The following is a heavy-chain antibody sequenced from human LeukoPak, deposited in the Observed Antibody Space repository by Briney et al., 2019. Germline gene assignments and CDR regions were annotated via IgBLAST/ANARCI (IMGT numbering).Heavy chain of an antibody. D-gene: IGHD6-13*01. Sequence: SETLSLTCTVSGGSISSYYWSWIRQPAGKGLEWIGRIFYSGSTYYNPSLKSRVTISVDTAKNQFSLKLSSVTAADTAVYYCARRSSWAFGYWGQGTLVAVSS. V-gene: IGHV4-59*05. CDR1: GGSISSYY. CDR3: ARRSSWAFGY. J-gene: IGHJ4*02. CDR2: IFYSGST.